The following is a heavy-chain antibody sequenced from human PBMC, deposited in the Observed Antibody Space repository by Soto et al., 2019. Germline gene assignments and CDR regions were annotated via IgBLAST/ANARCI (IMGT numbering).Heavy chain of an antibody. CDR1: GGTFSRYA. D-gene: IGHD3-22*01. CDR2: ITPMFGTA. Sequence: SVKVSCKASGGTFSRYAISWVRQAPGQGLEWMGGITPMFGTANYAQKFQARVTITANESTCTAYMELSSLSSEDTAVYYCARQFHYESNGYYYAYWGQGTLVTVAS. V-gene: IGHV1-69*13. CDR3: ARQFHYESNGYYYAY. J-gene: IGHJ4*02.